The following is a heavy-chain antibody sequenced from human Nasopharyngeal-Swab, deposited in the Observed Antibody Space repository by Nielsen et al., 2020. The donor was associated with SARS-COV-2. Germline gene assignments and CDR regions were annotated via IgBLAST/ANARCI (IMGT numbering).Heavy chain of an antibody. CDR2: IGTAGDT. CDR1: GFTFSSYD. Sequence: GESLKLSCAASGFTFSSYDMHWVRQAKGKGLEWVSTIGTAGDTYYPGSVKGRFTISRENAKSSLYLQMNSLRAGDTAVYYCARDKGADAFDIWGQGTMVTVSS. J-gene: IGHJ3*02. V-gene: IGHV3-13*04. CDR3: ARDKGADAFDI.